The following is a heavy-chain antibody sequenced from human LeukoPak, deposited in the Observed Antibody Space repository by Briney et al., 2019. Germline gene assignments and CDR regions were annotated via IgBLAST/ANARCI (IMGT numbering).Heavy chain of an antibody. V-gene: IGHV3-48*03. CDR2: ISSSGSTI. D-gene: IGHD3-16*01. CDR3: ARVPYDYVWGSYGGDYYFDY. J-gene: IGHJ4*02. Sequence: GGYLRLSCAASGFTFSSYEMNWVRQAPGKGLEWVSYISSSGSTIYYADSVKGRFTISRDNAKNSLYLQMNSLRAEDTAVYYCARVPYDYVWGSYGGDYYFDYWGQGTLVTVSS. CDR1: GFTFSSYE.